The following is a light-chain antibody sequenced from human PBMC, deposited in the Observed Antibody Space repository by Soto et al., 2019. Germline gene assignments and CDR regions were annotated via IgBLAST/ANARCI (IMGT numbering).Light chain of an antibody. V-gene: IGKV1-27*01. Sequence: DIPMTQSPSSLSASVGDRVTITCRASQGISNYLAWYQQKPGQGPKFLIYAASTLQSGVPSRFSGSGSGTDFSLTITSLHPEDVATFYCQKYNRAPWTVGQGTKVEIK. CDR1: QGISNY. CDR2: AAS. CDR3: QKYNRAPWT. J-gene: IGKJ1*01.